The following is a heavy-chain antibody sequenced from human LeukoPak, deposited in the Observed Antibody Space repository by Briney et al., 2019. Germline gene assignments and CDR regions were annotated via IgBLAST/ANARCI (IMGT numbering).Heavy chain of an antibody. CDR3: ARGQLKMDTDAFDI. D-gene: IGHD5-18*01. Sequence: GGSLRLSCAASGFTFSNYEMNWVRQAPGEGLEWASYISGSGRTIYYPDSVKRRFTISRDNTKNSLYLQMNSLRIEDTAVYYCARGQLKMDTDAFDIWGQGTVVTVSS. V-gene: IGHV3-48*03. CDR2: ISGSGRTI. J-gene: IGHJ3*02. CDR1: GFTFSNYE.